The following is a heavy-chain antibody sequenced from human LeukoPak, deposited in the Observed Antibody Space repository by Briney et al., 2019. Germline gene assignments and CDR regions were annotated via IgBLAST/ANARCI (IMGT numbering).Heavy chain of an antibody. V-gene: IGHV3-23*01. D-gene: IGHD6-19*01. CDR3: AKGKYSSGGVPDY. CDR2: ISGHGGST. J-gene: IGHJ4*02. Sequence: GGSLRLSCAASGLTFSRDAMSWVRQAPGKGLEWVSAISGHGGSTYYADSVKGRFTVSRDNPKNTLYLQINSLRGEDTAVYYCAKGKYSSGGVPDYWGQGTLVTVSS. CDR1: GLTFSRDA.